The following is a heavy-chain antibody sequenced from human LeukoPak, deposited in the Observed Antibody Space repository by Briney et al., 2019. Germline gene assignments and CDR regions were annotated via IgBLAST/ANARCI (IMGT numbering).Heavy chain of an antibody. Sequence: GGSLRLSCSASGFTFSTYSMNWVRQAPGEGLEWVSSISSSSRYIYYADSVKGRFTISRDSAKNSLYLQMDSLRAEDTAVYYCARAPAHYYDSSDHYYVGESYFDYWGQGTLVTVSS. CDR1: GFTFSTYS. V-gene: IGHV3-21*01. CDR2: ISSSSRYI. J-gene: IGHJ4*02. D-gene: IGHD3-22*01. CDR3: ARAPAHYYDSSDHYYVGESYFDY.